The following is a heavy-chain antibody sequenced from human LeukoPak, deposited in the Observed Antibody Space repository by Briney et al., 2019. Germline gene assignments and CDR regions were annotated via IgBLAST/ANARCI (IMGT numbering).Heavy chain of an antibody. J-gene: IGHJ4*02. V-gene: IGHV3-74*01. Sequence: GGSLRLSCAASGFTFSSYWMHWVRQAPGKGLVWVSRINSDGSSTSYADSVKGRFTISRDNAKNTLFLQMNSLRAEDTAVYFCAKVKWKLIGYFDYWGQGTLVTVSS. D-gene: IGHD1-20*01. CDR3: AKVKWKLIGYFDY. CDR1: GFTFSSYW. CDR2: INSDGSST.